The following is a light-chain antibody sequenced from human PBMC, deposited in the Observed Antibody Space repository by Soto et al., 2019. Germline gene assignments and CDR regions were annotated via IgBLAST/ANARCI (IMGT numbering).Light chain of an antibody. CDR2: GTS. Sequence: EIVLTQSPGTLSLSPGERATLACRASQSVPRSYLAWYQQKPGQAPRLLLYGTSSRATGIPDRFSGSGSGTDFTLTISRLDPEDFAVFYCQQYGSSITCGHGTRLETK. CDR1: QSVPRSY. V-gene: IGKV3-20*01. J-gene: IGKJ5*01. CDR3: QQYGSSIT.